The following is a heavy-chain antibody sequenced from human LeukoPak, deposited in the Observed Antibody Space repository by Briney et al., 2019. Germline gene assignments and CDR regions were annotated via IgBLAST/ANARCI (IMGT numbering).Heavy chain of an antibody. J-gene: IGHJ4*02. CDR2: TSSSGSYI. CDR1: GFTFSSYS. D-gene: IGHD1/OR15-1a*01. V-gene: IGHV3-21*01. CDR3: AREGPINNGDLDY. Sequence: GGSLRLSCAASGFTFSSYSMNWVRQAPGKGLEWVSSTSSSGSYIFHADPVKGRFTISRDNAKNSLYLQMNSLRAEDTAVYYCAREGPINNGDLDYWGQGTLVTVSS.